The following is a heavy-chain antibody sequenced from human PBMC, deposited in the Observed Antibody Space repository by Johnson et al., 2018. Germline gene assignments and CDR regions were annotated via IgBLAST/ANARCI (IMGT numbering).Heavy chain of an antibody. D-gene: IGHD1-1*01. V-gene: IGHV3-30*14. Sequence: VQLLESGGGVVQPGRSLRLSCAASGFTFSSYAMHWVRQAPGKGLEWVAVISYDGSNTYYADSVKGRFTMSRDNSKNTLYLQLTSLRAEDTELYQCAGGPLSKGKWNDVSYDYGMDVWGQGTTVTVS. CDR1: GFTFSSYA. J-gene: IGHJ6*02. CDR2: ISYDGSNT. CDR3: AGGPLSKGKWNDVSYDYGMDV.